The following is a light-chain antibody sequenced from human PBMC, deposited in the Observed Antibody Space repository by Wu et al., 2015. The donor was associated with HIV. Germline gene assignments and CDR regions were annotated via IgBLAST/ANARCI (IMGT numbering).Light chain of an antibody. CDR2: DAS. CDR1: QSVSSNY. J-gene: IGKJ4*01. Sequence: EIVLTQSPGTLSLSPGERAILSCRARQSVSSNYLAWYQQKPGQAPRLLIYDASNTAIGIPARFSGTGSGTDFTLTISSLEPEDFAVYYCQQRANWPLTFGGGTTVEI. CDR3: QQRANWPLT. V-gene: IGKV3D-20*02.